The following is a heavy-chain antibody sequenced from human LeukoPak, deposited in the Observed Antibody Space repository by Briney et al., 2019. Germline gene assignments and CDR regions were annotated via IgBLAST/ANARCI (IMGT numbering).Heavy chain of an antibody. CDR3: ARGGVTTNWFDP. CDR2: ISSSSSYI. V-gene: IGHV3-21*01. J-gene: IGHJ5*02. Sequence: GGSLRLSCAAAGFTFSSYSMNWVRQARGKGLEWVSSISSSSSYIYYADSVTGRFTISRDNAKNSLYLQMNSLRAEDTAVYYCARGGVTTNWFDPWGQGTLVTVSS. CDR1: GFTFSSYS. D-gene: IGHD4-11*01.